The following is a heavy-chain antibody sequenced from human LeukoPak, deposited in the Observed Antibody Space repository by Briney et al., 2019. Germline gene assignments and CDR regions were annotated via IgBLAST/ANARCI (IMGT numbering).Heavy chain of an antibody. CDR2: IYYSGST. CDR1: GGSISSGSYY. CDR3: ARADCSGGSCYAFDI. Sequence: PSETLSLTCTVSGGSISSGSYYWSWLRQPPGQGLEWLGYIYYSGSTNYNPSLESRVTMSVDTSKNQFSLKLSFMTAADTAVYYCARADCSGGSCYAFDIWGQGTMVTVSS. D-gene: IGHD2-15*01. V-gene: IGHV4-61*01. J-gene: IGHJ3*02.